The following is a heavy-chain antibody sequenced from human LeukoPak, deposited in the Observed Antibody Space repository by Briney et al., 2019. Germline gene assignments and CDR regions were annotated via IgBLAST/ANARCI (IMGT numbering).Heavy chain of an antibody. V-gene: IGHV1-2*02. CDR2: INPNSGGT. CDR1: GYTFTSYG. D-gene: IGHD3-3*01. J-gene: IGHJ4*02. Sequence: GASVKVSCKASGYTFTSYGISWVRQAPGQGLEWMGWINPNSGGTKYAPKFQGRVTMTRDTSISAAYMELSRLRSDDTAVYYCARGEFSIFGVVILDYWGQGTLVTVSS. CDR3: ARGEFSIFGVVILDY.